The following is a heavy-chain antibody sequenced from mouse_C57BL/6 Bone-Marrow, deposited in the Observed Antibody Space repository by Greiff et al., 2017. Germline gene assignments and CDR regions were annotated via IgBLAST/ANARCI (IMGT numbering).Heavy chain of an antibody. CDR1: GFTFSDYY. V-gene: IGHV5-12*01. CDR3: AKGNYYGSRHWYFEV. D-gene: IGHD1-1*01. Sequence: EVQLVESGGGLVQPGGSLKLSCAASGFTFSDYYMYWVRQTPEKRLEWVAYISNGGGSTYYPDTVKGRFTISRDNAKNTLYLQMSRRKSEDTAMYYCAKGNYYGSRHWYFEVWGTGTTVTVSS. CDR2: ISNGGGST. J-gene: IGHJ1*03.